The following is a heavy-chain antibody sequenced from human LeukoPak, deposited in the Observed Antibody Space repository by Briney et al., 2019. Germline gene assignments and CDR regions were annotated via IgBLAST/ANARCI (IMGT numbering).Heavy chain of an antibody. V-gene: IGHV5-51*01. CDR2: IYPGDSDT. D-gene: IGHD3-22*01. CDR3: ARGAYDSSGYYPPDY. CDR1: GYSFTSYW. J-gene: IGHJ4*02. Sequence: GESLKISCKGSGYSFTSYWIGWVRQLPGKGLEWMGIIYPGDSDTRYSPSFQGQVTISADKSISTAYLQWSSLKASDTAMYYCARGAYDSSGYYPPDYWGQGTLVTVSS.